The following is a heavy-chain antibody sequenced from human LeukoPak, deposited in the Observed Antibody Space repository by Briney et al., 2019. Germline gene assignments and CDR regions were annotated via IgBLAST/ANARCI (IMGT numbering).Heavy chain of an antibody. CDR1: GFTFSSYA. CDR2: ISGSGGST. V-gene: IGHV3-23*01. Sequence: GGSLRLSCAASGFTFSSYAMSWVRQAPGKGLEWVSAISGSGGSTYYADSVKGRFTISRDNSKNTLYLQMNSLRAEDTAVYYCAKDVLLWFGEGNYFDYWGQGTLVTVSP. CDR3: AKDVLLWFGEGNYFDY. D-gene: IGHD3-10*01. J-gene: IGHJ4*02.